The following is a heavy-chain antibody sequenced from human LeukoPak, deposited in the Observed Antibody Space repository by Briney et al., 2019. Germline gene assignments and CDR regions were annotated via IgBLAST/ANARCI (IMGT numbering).Heavy chain of an antibody. CDR3: ARASSIGYSYGKDFDY. CDR2: INHSGST. D-gene: IGHD5-18*01. J-gene: IGHJ4*02. Sequence: SETLSLTCAVYGGSFSGYYWSRIRQPPGKGLEWIGEINHSGSTNYNPSLKSRVTISVDTSKNQFSLKLSSVTAADTAVYYCARASSIGYSYGKDFDYWGQGTLVTVSS. CDR1: GGSFSGYY. V-gene: IGHV4-34*01.